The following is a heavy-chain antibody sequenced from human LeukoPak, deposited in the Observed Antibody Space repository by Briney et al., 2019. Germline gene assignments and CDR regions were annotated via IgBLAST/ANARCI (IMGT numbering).Heavy chain of an antibody. Sequence: SETLSPTCAVYGGSLSDSYWSWIRQPPGKGLEWIGEINHSGGTNYSPSLKSRVTISIDTAKNHFSLKLSSVTAADTAVYYCARGPTSIFDYWGQGTLVTVSS. V-gene: IGHV4-34*01. D-gene: IGHD2/OR15-2a*01. CDR2: INHSGGT. CDR3: ARGPTSIFDY. CDR1: GGSLSDSY. J-gene: IGHJ4*02.